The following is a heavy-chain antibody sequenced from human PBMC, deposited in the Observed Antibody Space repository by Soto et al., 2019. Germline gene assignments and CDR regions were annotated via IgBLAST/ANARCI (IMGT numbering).Heavy chain of an antibody. D-gene: IGHD1-7*01. V-gene: IGHV2-5*01. Sequence: GSGPTLVNPTQTLTLTCTFSGFSLSTGGVGVGWIRQAPGKALEWLALIYRNDDKRYSPSLKSRLTITKDTPKNQVVLTMTNMDPVDTATYYCAHSPALTGTTRFDYWGQGTLVTVSS. CDR2: IYRNDDK. J-gene: IGHJ4*02. CDR3: AHSPALTGTTRFDY. CDR1: GFSLSTGGVG.